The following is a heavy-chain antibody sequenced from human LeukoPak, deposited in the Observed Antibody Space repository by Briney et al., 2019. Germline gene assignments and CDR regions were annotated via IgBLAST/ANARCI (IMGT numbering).Heavy chain of an antibody. V-gene: IGHV3-48*04. CDR3: AREPLTRGDY. J-gene: IGHJ4*02. CDR2: ISSSSSTI. D-gene: IGHD3-10*01. Sequence: GGSLRLSCAASGFALSGYWMTWVRQAPGKGLEWVSYISSSSSTIYYADSVKGRFTISRDNAKNSLYLQMNSLRAEDTAVYYCAREPLTRGDYWGQGTLVTVSS. CDR1: GFALSGYW.